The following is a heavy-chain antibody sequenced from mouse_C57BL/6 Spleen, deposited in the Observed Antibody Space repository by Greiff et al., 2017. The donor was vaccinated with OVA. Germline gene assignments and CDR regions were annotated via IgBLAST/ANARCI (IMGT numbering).Heavy chain of an antibody. CDR1: GYAFTNYL. J-gene: IGHJ3*01. CDR3: AIYYDYEGFAY. Sequence: QVQLQQSGAELVRPGTSVKVSCKASGYAFTNYLIEWVKQSPGQGLEWIGVINPGSGGTNYNEKFKGKATLTADKSSSTAYMQLSSLTSEDSAVYFCAIYYDYEGFAYWGQGTLVTVSA. V-gene: IGHV1-54*01. CDR2: INPGSGGT. D-gene: IGHD2-4*01.